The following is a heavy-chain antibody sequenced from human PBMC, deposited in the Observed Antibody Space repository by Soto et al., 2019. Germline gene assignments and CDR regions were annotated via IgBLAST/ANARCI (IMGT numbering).Heavy chain of an antibody. CDR3: ARRRYYYDSSGYYGLGAFDI. CDR1: GYSFTSYW. V-gene: IGHV5-51*01. D-gene: IGHD3-22*01. CDR2: IYPGDSDT. J-gene: IGHJ3*02. Sequence: ESLKISCKGSGYSFTSYWIGWVRQMPGKGLEWMGIIYPGDSDTRYSPSFQGQVTISADKSISTAYLQWSSLKASDTAMYYCARRRYYYDSSGYYGLGAFDIWGQGTMVTVSS.